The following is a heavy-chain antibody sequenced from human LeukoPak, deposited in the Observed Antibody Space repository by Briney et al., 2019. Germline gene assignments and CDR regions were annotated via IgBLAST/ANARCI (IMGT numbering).Heavy chain of an antibody. CDR2: MYPSGST. V-gene: IGHV4-4*07. Sequence: SETLSLTCSVSGGSISSYYWSWIRQPAGKGLEWIGRMYPSGSTNYNPSLKSRVTISVDTSKNQFSLKLSSVTAADTAVYYCARLYTYGPYYFDYWGQGTLVTVSS. CDR1: GGSISSYY. D-gene: IGHD5-18*01. J-gene: IGHJ4*02. CDR3: ARLYTYGPYYFDY.